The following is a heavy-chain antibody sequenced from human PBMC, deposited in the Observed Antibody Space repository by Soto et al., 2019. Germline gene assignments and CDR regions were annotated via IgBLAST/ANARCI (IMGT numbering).Heavy chain of an antibody. D-gene: IGHD3-22*01. CDR1: GGSFSGYY. V-gene: IGHV4-34*01. J-gene: IGHJ6*02. CDR2: INHSGST. CDR3: ARVFRYYYDSSGYPHGMDV. Sequence: QVQLQQWGAGLLKPSETLSLTCAVYGGSFSGYYWSWIHQPPGKGLEWIGEINHSGSTNYNPSLKSRVTISVDTSKNHFSLKLSSVTAADTAVYYCARVFRYYYDSSGYPHGMDVWGQGTTVTVSS.